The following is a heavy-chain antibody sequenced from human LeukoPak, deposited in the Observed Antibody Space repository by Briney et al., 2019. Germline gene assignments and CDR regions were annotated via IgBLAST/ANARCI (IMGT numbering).Heavy chain of an antibody. J-gene: IGHJ4*02. CDR2: ISGSGGST. CDR3: AKADYYADHLFDY. D-gene: IGHD3-10*01. Sequence: PGGSLRLSCAASGFTFSTYAMSWVRQAPGKGLEWVSAISGSGGSTYYADSVKGRFTISRDNSKNSLYLQMNSPKAEDTAVYYCAKADYYADHLFDYWGQGTLVTVSS. V-gene: IGHV3-23*01. CDR1: GFTFSTYA.